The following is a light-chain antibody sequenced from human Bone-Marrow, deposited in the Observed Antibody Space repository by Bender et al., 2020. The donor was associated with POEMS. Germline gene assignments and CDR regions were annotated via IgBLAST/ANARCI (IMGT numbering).Light chain of an antibody. CDR2: DVI. V-gene: IGLV2-11*01. CDR1: SSDVGGYDY. Sequence: QSALTQPRSVSGSPGQSVTISCTGTSSDVGGYDYVSWYQHHPGKAPRLIIYDVIKRPSGVPDRFSGSKSGNTASLTVSGLQTDDEADYYCTSYAGRNTYVFGSGTKVTVL. CDR3: TSYAGRNTYV. J-gene: IGLJ1*01.